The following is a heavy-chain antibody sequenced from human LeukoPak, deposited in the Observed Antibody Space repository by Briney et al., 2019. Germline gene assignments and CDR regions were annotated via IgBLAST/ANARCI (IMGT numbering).Heavy chain of an antibody. V-gene: IGHV1-69*05. J-gene: IGHJ4*02. CDR2: IIPIFGTA. CDR3: ARSTWPLHSLDY. CDR1: GGTFSSYA. Sequence: GASVKVSCKASGGTFSSYAISWVRQAPGQGLEWMGGIIPIFGTANYAQKFQGRVTITTDESTSTAYMELSSLRSEDTAVYYCARSTWPLHSLDYWGRGTLVTVSS. D-gene: IGHD2-15*01.